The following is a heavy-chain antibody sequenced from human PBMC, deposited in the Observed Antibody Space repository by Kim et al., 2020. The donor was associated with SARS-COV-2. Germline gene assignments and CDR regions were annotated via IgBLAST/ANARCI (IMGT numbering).Heavy chain of an antibody. V-gene: IGHV3-48*02. CDR2: ISSSSSTI. D-gene: IGHD2-15*01. CDR1: GFTFSSYS. J-gene: IGHJ6*02. Sequence: GSLRLSCAASGFTFSSYSMNWVRQAPGKGLEWVSYISSSSSTIYYADSVKGRFTISRDNAKNSLYLQMNSLRDEDTAVYYCARDVRVTVVIPPGYYYGMDVWGQGTTVTVSS. CDR3: ARDVRVTVVIPPGYYYGMDV.